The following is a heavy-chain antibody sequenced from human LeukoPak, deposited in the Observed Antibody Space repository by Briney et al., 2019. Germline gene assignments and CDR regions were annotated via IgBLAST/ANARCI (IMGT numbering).Heavy chain of an antibody. CDR3: AELGITMIGGV. CDR1: GFTFSSYG. V-gene: IGHV3-23*01. D-gene: IGHD3-10*02. J-gene: IGHJ6*04. Sequence: PGGSLRLSCAASGFTFSSYGMSWARQAPGKGLEWVSAISGSGGSTYYADSVKGRFTISRDNAENSLYLQMNSLRAEDTAVYYCAELGITMIGGVWGKGTTVTISS. CDR2: ISGSGGST.